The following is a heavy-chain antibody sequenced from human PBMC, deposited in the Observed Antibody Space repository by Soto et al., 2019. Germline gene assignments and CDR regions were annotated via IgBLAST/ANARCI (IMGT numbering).Heavy chain of an antibody. J-gene: IGHJ4*02. CDR3: ARDPRGYSGYDSDLDY. CDR2: INAGNGNT. Sequence: GASVKVSCKAPGYTLTSYAMHWVRQAPGQRLEWMGWINAGNGNTKYSQKFQGRVTITRDTSASTAYMELSSLRSEDTAVYYCARDPRGYSGYDSDLDYWGQGTLVTVSS. D-gene: IGHD5-12*01. V-gene: IGHV1-3*01. CDR1: GYTLTSYA.